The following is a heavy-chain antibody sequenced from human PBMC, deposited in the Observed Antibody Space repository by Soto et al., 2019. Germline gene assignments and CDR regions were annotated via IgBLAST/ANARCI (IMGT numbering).Heavy chain of an antibody. V-gene: IGHV3-7*05. CDR1: GFTYSSFW. Sequence: EVQLVESGGGLVQPGGSLRLSCAASGFTYSSFWMAWVRQAPGQGLEWVANIKQGGSEKYYVDSVRGRFTISRDNAKNSLYLQMNSLSAEDTAVYYCARDQCGYFNSWGQGTLVTVSS. J-gene: IGHJ4*02. CDR2: IKQGGSEK. CDR3: ARDQCGYFNS. D-gene: IGHD2-21*01.